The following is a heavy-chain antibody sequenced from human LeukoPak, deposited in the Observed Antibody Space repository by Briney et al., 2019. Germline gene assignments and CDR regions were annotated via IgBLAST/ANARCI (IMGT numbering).Heavy chain of an antibody. Sequence: TPSETLSLTCTVSGGSISSSSYYWGWIRQPPGKGLEWIGSIYYSGSTNYNPSLKSRVTISVDTSKNQFSLKLSPVTAADTAVYYCARVISARDIVVVPAATHRHYYYYYMDVWGKGTTVTVSS. V-gene: IGHV4-39*07. J-gene: IGHJ6*03. CDR3: ARVISARDIVVVPAATHRHYYYYYMDV. CDR1: GGSISSSSYY. CDR2: IYYSGST. D-gene: IGHD2-2*01.